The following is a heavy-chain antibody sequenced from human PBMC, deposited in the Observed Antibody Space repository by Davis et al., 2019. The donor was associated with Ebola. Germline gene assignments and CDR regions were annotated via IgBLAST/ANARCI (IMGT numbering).Heavy chain of an antibody. V-gene: IGHV1-2*04. D-gene: IGHD1-26*01. CDR3: ARGPYPLQYSGSFDY. J-gene: IGHJ4*02. CDR1: GYTFTGYY. Sequence: ASVKVSCKASGYTFTGYYMHWVRQAPGQGLEWMGWINPNSGGTNYAQKFQGWVTMTRDTSISTAYMELSRLRSEDTAVYYCARGPYPLQYSGSFDYWGQGTLVTVSS. CDR2: INPNSGGT.